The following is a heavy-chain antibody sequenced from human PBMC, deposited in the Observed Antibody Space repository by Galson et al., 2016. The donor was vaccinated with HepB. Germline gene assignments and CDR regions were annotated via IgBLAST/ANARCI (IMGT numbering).Heavy chain of an antibody. V-gene: IGHV4-61*01. J-gene: IGHJ6*03. CDR3: ARHGSGSFNYYYYYYMDV. CDR1: GGSVSSATYY. Sequence: LSLTCSVSGGSVSSATYYWSWIRQPPGKGLEWIGYISYSGSPNYNPSLKRRVTISVDTSKNQFSMTLGSVTAADTAVYYCARHGSGSFNYYYYYYMDVWGKGTTVTVSS. CDR2: ISYSGSP. D-gene: IGHD3-10*01.